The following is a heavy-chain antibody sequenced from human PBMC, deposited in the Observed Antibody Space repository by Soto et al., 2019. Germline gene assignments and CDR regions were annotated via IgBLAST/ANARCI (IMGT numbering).Heavy chain of an antibody. D-gene: IGHD1-1*01. CDR2: ISGSGGNT. J-gene: IGHJ4*02. CDR1: RVTFSSCA. V-gene: IGHV3-23*01. Sequence: EVQLLESGGGLVQPGGSLRLSCEVSRVTFSSCAMSWARQAPGKGLEWVSAISGSGGNTYYADSVKGRFTISRDNFKNTLYLQMNSLRADDTAVYYCASWKEGAATYFDFWGQGTLVTVSS. CDR3: ASWKEGAATYFDF.